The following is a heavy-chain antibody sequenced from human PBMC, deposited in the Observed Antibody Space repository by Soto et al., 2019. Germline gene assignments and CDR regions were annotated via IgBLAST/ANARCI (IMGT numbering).Heavy chain of an antibody. CDR2: INAGNGNT. CDR1: GYTFTGYA. J-gene: IGHJ3*02. D-gene: IGHD3-22*01. Sequence: ASVKVSCKASGYTFTGYAMHWVRQAPGQRLEWMGWINAGNGNTKYSQKFQGRVTITRDTSASTAYMELSSLRSEDTAVYYCARGAIPLYYYDSSGYSLEAFDIWGQGTMVTVSS. V-gene: IGHV1-3*01. CDR3: ARGAIPLYYYDSSGYSLEAFDI.